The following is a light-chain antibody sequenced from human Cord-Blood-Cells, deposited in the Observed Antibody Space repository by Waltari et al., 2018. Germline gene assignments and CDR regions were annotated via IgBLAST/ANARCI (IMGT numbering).Light chain of an antibody. V-gene: IGLV2-14*01. CDR1: SSAVGGYNY. J-gene: IGLJ2*01. CDR2: DVS. CDR3: SSYTSSSTLGV. Sequence: QSALTQPAAVSGSPGQSIPISCTGSSSAVGGYNYVSWYQQHPGKAPKLMIYDVSNRPSVVSNRFSGSKSGNTSSLTISGLQAEDEADYYCSSYTSSSTLGVFGGGTKLTVL.